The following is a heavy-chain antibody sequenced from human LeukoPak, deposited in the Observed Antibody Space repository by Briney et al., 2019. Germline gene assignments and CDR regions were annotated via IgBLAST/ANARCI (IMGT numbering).Heavy chain of an antibody. CDR1: GFTVSSNS. Sequence: GGSLRLSCTVSGFTVSSNSMSWVRQAPGKGLEWVSFIYSDNTHYSDSVKGRFTISRDNSKNTLYLQMNSLRAEDTAVYYCARGGSYLSAFDIWGQGTMVTVSS. CDR2: IYSDNT. V-gene: IGHV3-53*01. J-gene: IGHJ3*02. D-gene: IGHD1-26*01. CDR3: ARGGSYLSAFDI.